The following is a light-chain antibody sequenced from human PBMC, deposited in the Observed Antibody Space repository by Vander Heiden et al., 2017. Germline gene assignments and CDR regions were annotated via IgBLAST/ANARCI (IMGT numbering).Light chain of an antibody. CDR3: QQYGSAPFT. CDR2: GAS. Sequence: EIVLTQSPGTLPLSPGERATLSCRASQSVSSSYLAWYQQKPGQAPKLLINGASSRDTGIPDRFSGSGSGTDFTLTISRLEAEDFAVYYCQQYGSAPFTFGPGTRVEIK. J-gene: IGKJ3*01. V-gene: IGKV3-20*01. CDR1: QSVSSSY.